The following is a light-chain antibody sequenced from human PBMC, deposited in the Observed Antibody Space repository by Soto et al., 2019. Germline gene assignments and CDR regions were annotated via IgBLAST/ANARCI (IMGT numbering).Light chain of an antibody. CDR2: TSS. J-gene: IGKJ1*01. CDR3: PQYNNYPWT. V-gene: IGKV1-5*03. CDR1: ENINRY. Sequence: DIQMTHSPSTLSASIGDRVTITCRASENINRYLAWYQQKPGKAPKLLIYTSSSLESGVPSRFSGSGCGTELGLTIRSLLSDDFEIYNCPQYNNYPWTVGHGAKVDIK.